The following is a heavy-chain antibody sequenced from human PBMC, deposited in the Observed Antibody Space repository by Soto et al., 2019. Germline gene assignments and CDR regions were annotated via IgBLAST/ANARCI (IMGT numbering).Heavy chain of an antibody. CDR2: IIPIFGTA. D-gene: IGHD2-15*01. CDR1: GVTFSSYA. V-gene: IGHV1-69*13. J-gene: IGHJ6*02. CDR3: ARLGYCSGGSCYSVRYYYYYGMDV. Sequence: GASVKVSCKASGVTFSSYAISWVRQAPVQGLEWMGGIIPIFGTANYAQKFQGRVTITADESTSTAYMELSSLRSEDTAVYYCARLGYCSGGSCYSVRYYYYYGMDVWGQGTTVTVSS.